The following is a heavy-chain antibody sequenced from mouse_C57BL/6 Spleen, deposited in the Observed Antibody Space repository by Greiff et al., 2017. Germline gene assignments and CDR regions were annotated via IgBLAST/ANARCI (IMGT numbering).Heavy chain of an antibody. CDR3: ARDTAQAPPFFAY. D-gene: IGHD3-2*02. J-gene: IGHJ3*01. CDR2: IDPEDGET. V-gene: IGHV14-2*01. Sequence: EVQGVESGAELVKPGASVKLSCTASGFNIKDYYMHWVKQRTEQGLEWIGRIDPEDGETKYAPKFQGKATITADTSSNTAYLQLSSLTSEDTAVYYCARDTAQAPPFFAYWGQGTLVTVSA. CDR1: GFNIKDYY.